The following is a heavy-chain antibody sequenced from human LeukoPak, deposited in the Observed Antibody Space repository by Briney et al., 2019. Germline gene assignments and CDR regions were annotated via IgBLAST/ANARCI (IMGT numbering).Heavy chain of an antibody. J-gene: IGHJ4*02. D-gene: IGHD5-18*01. CDR2: SYHSGST. Sequence: SETLSLTCTVSGYSISSGYYWGWVRQPPGKGLEWIGNSYHSGSTYYNPSLRSRVTISVDTSKNQFSLKLSSVTAADTAVYYCARWTIQPALFDYWGQGTLVTVSS. CDR3: ARWTIQPALFDY. V-gene: IGHV4-38-2*02. CDR1: GYSISSGYY.